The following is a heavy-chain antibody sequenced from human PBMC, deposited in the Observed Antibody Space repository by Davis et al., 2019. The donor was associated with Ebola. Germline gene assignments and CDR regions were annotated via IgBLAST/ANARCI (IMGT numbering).Heavy chain of an antibody. Sequence: ASVKVSCKAPGHTFSNYAMHWVRQAPGQRLEWMGWIHGGNGNRKYSQKFQGRVTITMDTSASTAYMELSSLRSEDTSVYYCARDRGSDYSFDYWGQGTLVTVSS. V-gene: IGHV1-3*01. CDR3: ARDRGSDYSFDY. J-gene: IGHJ4*02. CDR2: IHGGNGNR. CDR1: GHTFSNYA. D-gene: IGHD1-26*01.